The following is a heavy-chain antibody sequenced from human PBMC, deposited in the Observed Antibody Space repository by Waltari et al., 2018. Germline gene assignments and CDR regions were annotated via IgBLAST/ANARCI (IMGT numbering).Heavy chain of an antibody. Sequence: QVQLQESGPGLVKPSETLSLTCTVSGYSISSGYYWGWIRQPPGTGLEWIGSIYHSGSSYYTPSLKSRVTIAVDTSKNQFSLKLSSVTAADTAVYYCAREGELGCFDYWGQGTLVTVSS. CDR3: AREGELGCFDY. CDR1: GYSISSGYY. D-gene: IGHD7-27*01. CDR2: IYHSGSS. J-gene: IGHJ4*02. V-gene: IGHV4-38-2*02.